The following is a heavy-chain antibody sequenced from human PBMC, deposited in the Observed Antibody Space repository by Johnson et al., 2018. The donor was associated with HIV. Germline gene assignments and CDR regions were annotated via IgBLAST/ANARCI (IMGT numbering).Heavy chain of an antibody. Sequence: MQLVESGGGVVQPGRSLRLSCAASGFTFSSYAIHWVRQAPGKGLEWVALISYYGTNKYYADSVKGRFTISRDNSKNTLYLQMNSLRAEDTAVYYCAREELEPDVFDIWGQGTMVTVSS. CDR2: ISYYGTNK. CDR3: AREELEPDVFDI. D-gene: IGHD1-1*01. J-gene: IGHJ3*02. CDR1: GFTFSSYA. V-gene: IGHV3-30-3*01.